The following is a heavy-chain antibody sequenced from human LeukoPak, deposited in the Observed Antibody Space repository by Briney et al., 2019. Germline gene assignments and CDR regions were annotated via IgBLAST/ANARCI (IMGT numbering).Heavy chain of an antibody. V-gene: IGHV1-2*02. J-gene: IGHJ4*02. CDR1: GYTFTGYY. CDR2: INPHSGGT. CDR3: ARERQVRVGATSPVTD. Sequence: ASVKVSCKASGYTFTGYYLHWVRQAPGQGLEWVGWINPHSGGTNYAQKFQGSVTMTRDTSISTAYMELSRLRSDDTAVYYCARERQVRVGATSPVTDWGQGTLVTVSS. D-gene: IGHD1-26*01.